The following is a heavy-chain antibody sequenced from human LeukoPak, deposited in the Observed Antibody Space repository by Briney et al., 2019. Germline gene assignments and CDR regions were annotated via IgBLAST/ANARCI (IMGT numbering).Heavy chain of an antibody. J-gene: IGHJ4*02. CDR1: GYTFTSYG. V-gene: IGHV1-18*01. D-gene: IGHD5-12*01. CDR2: ISAYNGNT. CDR3: AREWVDIVATTFDY. Sequence: ASVKVSCKASGYTFTSYGISWVRQAPGQGPEWMGWISAYNGNTNYAQKLQGRVTMTTDTSTSTAYMELRSLRSDDTAVYYCAREWVDIVATTFDYWGQGTLVTVSS.